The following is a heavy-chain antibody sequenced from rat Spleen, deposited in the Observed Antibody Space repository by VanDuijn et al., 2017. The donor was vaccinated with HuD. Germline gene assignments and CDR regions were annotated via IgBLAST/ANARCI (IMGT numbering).Heavy chain of an antibody. D-gene: IGHD1-12*02. CDR1: GFTFSDYY. J-gene: IGHJ3*01. CDR2: IRHDGRNT. V-gene: IGHV5-29*01. Sequence: EVQLVESDGGLVQPGRSLELSCAASGFTFSDYYMAWVRQAPTKGLEWVATIRHDGRNTYYRDSVKGRFTISRDNAKSTLYLQMDSLRSEDTATYYCATQDYDGTYYYGWFAHWGQGTLVTVSS. CDR3: ATQDYDGTYYYGWFAH.